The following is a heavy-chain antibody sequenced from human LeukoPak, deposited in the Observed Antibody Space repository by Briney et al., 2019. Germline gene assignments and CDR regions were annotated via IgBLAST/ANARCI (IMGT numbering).Heavy chain of an antibody. J-gene: IGHJ4*02. V-gene: IGHV3-53*01. CDR1: GFTVSSNY. CDR3: ARGREAGIAAAVLY. Sequence: GGSLRLSCAASGFTVSSNYMSWVRQAPEKGLEWVSVIYSGGSTYYADSVKGRFTTPRDISKNTLYLQMNSLRAEDTAVYYCARGREAGIAAAVLYWGQGTLVTVSS. CDR2: IYSGGST. D-gene: IGHD6-13*01.